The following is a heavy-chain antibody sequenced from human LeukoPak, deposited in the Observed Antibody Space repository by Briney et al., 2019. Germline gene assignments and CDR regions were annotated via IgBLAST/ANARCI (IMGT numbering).Heavy chain of an antibody. CDR2: MNPNSGNT. CDR1: GYTFTSYD. J-gene: IGHJ4*02. V-gene: IGHV1-8*01. Sequence: ASVKVSCKASGYTFTSYDINWVRQATGQGLEWMGWMNPNSGNTGYAQKFQGRVTMTRNTSMSTAYMELSSLRSEDTAVYYCARASKGLWFGELLSLRSYYFDYWGQGTLVTVSS. CDR3: ARASKGLWFGELLSLRSYYFDY. D-gene: IGHD3-10*01.